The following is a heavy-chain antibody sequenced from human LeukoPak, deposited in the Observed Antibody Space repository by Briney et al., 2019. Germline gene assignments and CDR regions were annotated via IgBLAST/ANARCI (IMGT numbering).Heavy chain of an antibody. J-gene: IGHJ4*02. CDR1: GFTFSSYW. V-gene: IGHV3-74*01. CDR2: INSDGSST. D-gene: IGHD3-3*01. CDR3: AREYYDFWSGYSPNIQKSYYFDY. Sequence: GGSLRLSCAASGFTFSSYWMNWVRQAPGKGLVWVSRINSDGSSTSYADSVKGRFTISRDNAKNTLYLQMNSLRAEDTAVYYCAREYYDFWSGYSPNIQKSYYFDYWGQGTLVTVSS.